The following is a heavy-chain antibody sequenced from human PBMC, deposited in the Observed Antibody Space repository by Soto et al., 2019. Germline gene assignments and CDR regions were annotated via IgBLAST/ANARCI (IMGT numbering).Heavy chain of an antibody. D-gene: IGHD3-10*01. CDR1: CYSISSGYY. J-gene: IGHJ4*02. CDR2: IYHSGST. V-gene: IGHV4-38-2*02. CDR3: ARDRGYYYGSGSHLYYFDY. Sequence: PSETLSLTCAVSCYSISSGYYWGWIRQPPGKGLEWIGSIYHSGSTYYNPSLKSRVTISVDTSKNQFSLKLSSVTAADTAVYYCARDRGYYYGSGSHLYYFDYWGQGTLVTVSS.